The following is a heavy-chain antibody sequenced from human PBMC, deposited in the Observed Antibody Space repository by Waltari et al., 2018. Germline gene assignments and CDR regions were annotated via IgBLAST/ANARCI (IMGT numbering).Heavy chain of an antibody. CDR1: GGSFSGYY. J-gene: IGHJ4*02. CDR3: AINEYSSSWH. Sequence: QVQLQQWGAGLLKPSETLSLTCAVYGGSFSGYYWSWIRQPPGKGLEWIGEINHSGSTNYNPSLKSRVTISVDTSKNQFSLKLSSVTAADTAVYYCAINEYSSSWHWGQGTLVTVSS. V-gene: IGHV4-34*01. CDR2: INHSGST. D-gene: IGHD6-13*01.